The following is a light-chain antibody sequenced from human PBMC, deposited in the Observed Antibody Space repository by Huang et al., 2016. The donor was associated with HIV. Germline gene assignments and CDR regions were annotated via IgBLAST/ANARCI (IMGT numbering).Light chain of an antibody. Sequence: EIVMTQSPVTLSVSPGERATLSCRASQSVSNKLAWYQHKPGQAPWLLIYGASTRATGVPARCSGRGSGTAFTLTISSLQSEDYAVYYCQQYNNWPMYTFGQGTKLEIK. J-gene: IGKJ2*01. V-gene: IGKV3-15*01. CDR3: QQYNNWPMYT. CDR2: GAS. CDR1: QSVSNK.